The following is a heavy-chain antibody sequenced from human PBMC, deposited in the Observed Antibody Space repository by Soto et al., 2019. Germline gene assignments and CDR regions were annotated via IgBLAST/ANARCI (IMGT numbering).Heavy chain of an antibody. D-gene: IGHD1-26*01. J-gene: IGHJ4*02. V-gene: IGHV1-18*01. CDR2: ISAYNGNT. CDR1: GYTFTSYG. Sequence: QVQLVQSGXEVKKXGXSVKVSCKASGYTFTSYGISWVRQAPGQGLEWMGWISAYNGNTKYAQKLQGRVTTTTDTSTSTAYMELRSLRSDDTAVYYCARDLGGSYYAPVDYWGQGTLVTVSS. CDR3: ARDLGGSYYAPVDY.